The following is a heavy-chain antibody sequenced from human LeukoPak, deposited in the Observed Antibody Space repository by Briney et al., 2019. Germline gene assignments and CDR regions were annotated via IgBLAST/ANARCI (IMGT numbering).Heavy chain of an antibody. D-gene: IGHD3-22*01. CDR2: IRYDGSEK. V-gene: IGHV3-30*02. CDR3: AAGSGYYHYLDY. Sequence: GGSLRLSCAASGFTFSSYGMHWVRQAPGKGLEWVAFIRYDGSEKYYADSVEGRFTISRDNSKNTLYLQMNSLRAEDTAVFYCAAGSGYYHYLDYWGQGALVTVSS. CDR1: GFTFSSYG. J-gene: IGHJ4*02.